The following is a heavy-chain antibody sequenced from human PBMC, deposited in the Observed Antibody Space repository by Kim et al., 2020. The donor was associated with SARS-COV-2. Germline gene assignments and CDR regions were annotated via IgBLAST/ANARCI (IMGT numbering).Heavy chain of an antibody. CDR1: GGSFSGYY. CDR2: INHSGST. CDR3: ARYMYGYCSSTSCYARTNYYYGMDV. V-gene: IGHV4-34*01. Sequence: SETLSLTCAVYGGSFSGYYWSWIRQPPGKGLEWIGEINHSGSTNYNPSLKSRVTISVDTSKNQFSLKLSSVTAADTAVYYCARYMYGYCSSTSCYARTNYYYGMDVWGQGTTVTVSS. D-gene: IGHD2-2*01. J-gene: IGHJ6*02.